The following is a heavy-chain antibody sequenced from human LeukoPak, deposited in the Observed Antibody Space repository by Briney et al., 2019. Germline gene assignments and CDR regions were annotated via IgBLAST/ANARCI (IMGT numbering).Heavy chain of an antibody. CDR2: IYYSGIT. CDR1: GGSISSNGYY. D-gene: IGHD3-10*01. CDR3: VGPSGCDYYSYYYMDV. J-gene: IGHJ6*03. V-gene: IGHV4-39*07. Sequence: SETLSLTCTVSGGSISSNGYYWGWIRQSPGEGLEWIGNIYYSGITYYNASLKSRVTMSVDTSKNQFSVTLSSVTAADTAVYYCVGPSGCDYYSYYYMDVWGKGTTVTISS.